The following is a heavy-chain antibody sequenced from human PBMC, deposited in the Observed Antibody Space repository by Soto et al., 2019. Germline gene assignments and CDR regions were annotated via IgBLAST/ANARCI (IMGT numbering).Heavy chain of an antibody. D-gene: IGHD5-18*01. CDR3: ARDLDTALGFYYYYGMDV. J-gene: IGHJ6*02. Sequence: RRLSCEASGFTFSTYGMHWVRQAPGKGLEWVAVIWHDGSKKYYADSVRGRFTISRDNSKNTHYLQMNSLRAEDTAVYYCARDLDTALGFYYYYGMDVWGQGTTVTVSS. CDR1: GFTFSTYG. CDR2: IWHDGSKK. V-gene: IGHV3-33*01.